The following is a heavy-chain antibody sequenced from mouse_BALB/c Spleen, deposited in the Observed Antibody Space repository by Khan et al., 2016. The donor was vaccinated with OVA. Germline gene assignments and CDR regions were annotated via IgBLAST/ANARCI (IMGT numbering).Heavy chain of an antibody. CDR3: ASHGHWYFDG. CDR2: INTYTGAP. Sequence: QIQLVQSGPELKKPGETVKISCKASGYTFTNYGMNWVKQAPGKGLKWMGWINTYTGAPTYADDFKGRFAFSLETSASTAYLQINNLKNEDTATYCCASHGHWYFDGGGAGTTVTVSA. V-gene: IGHV9-3-1*01. J-gene: IGHJ1*01. D-gene: IGHD1-2*01. CDR1: GYTFTNYG.